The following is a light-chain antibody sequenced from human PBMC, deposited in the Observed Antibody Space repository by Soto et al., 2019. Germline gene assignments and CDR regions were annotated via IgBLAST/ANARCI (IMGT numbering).Light chain of an antibody. CDR1: QSISSG. Sequence: EIEVTQKTSTLSASVGDRVTITCGASQSISSGLAWYQQKPGKAPKLLIYAASTLQNGVPSRFSGSGSGTDFTLTICSLQPEDFTPYYCQHFRSFPIPFAQGTRLEIK. CDR2: AAS. CDR3: QHFRSFPIP. J-gene: IGKJ5*01. V-gene: IGKV1-5*01.